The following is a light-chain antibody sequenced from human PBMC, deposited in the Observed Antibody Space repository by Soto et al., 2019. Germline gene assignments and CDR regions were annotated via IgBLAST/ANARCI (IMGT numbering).Light chain of an antibody. J-gene: IGKJ2*01. CDR3: QQYNSYSRT. Sequence: DIQMTQSPSTLSASVGDRVTLTCRASQSISTWLAWYQKKPGKAPKILIYKASNLESGVPSRFSGSGSGTEFTLTISSLQPDDFATYYCQQYNSYSRTFGQWTKLEIK. CDR1: QSISTW. V-gene: IGKV1-5*03. CDR2: KAS.